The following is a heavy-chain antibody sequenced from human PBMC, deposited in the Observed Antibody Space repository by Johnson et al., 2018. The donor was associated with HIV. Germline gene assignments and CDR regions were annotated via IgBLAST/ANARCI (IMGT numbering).Heavy chain of an antibody. CDR1: GFTFSDYY. D-gene: IGHD1-26*01. J-gene: IGHJ3*02. CDR2: ISGSTIMI. CDR3: ARVVRKGGAHHDAFDI. V-gene: IGHV3-11*06. Sequence: QVQLVESGGGLVKPGGSLRLSCTASGFTFSDYYMSWIRQAPGKGLEWVSYISGSTIMINYANSVKGQFTISRDNSKNTLYLQMNSLRAEDTAVYYCARVVRKGGAHHDAFDIWGQGTMVTVSS.